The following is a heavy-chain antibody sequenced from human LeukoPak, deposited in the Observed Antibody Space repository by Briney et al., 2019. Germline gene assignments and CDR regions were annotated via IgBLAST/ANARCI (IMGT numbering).Heavy chain of an antibody. CDR3: ARDSSGWYGEGWFDP. CDR1: GGSISSGSYY. V-gene: IGHV4-61*10. D-gene: IGHD6-19*01. Sequence: PSGTLSLTCTVSGGSISSGSYYWSWIRQPAGKGLEWIGYIYYSGSTNYNPSLKSRVTISVDTSKNQFSLKLSSVTAADTAVYYCARDSSGWYGEGWFDPWGQGTLVTVSS. J-gene: IGHJ5*02. CDR2: IYYSGST.